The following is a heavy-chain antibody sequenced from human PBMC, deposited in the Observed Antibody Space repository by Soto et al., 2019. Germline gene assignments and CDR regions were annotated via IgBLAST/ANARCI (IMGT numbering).Heavy chain of an antibody. CDR2: IFSNGDT. Sequence: ELQLVASGGGLVQPGGSLRLSCAASGFTVSTNYVRWVRKAPGKGLEWVSLIFSNGDTRYADSGKGRFTISRDSSSNTLYLQMNSLRVEDTAVYYCARDGTYNWVGGQGIHVTVSS. V-gene: IGHV3-66*01. J-gene: IGHJ4*02. CDR3: ARDGTYNWV. D-gene: IGHD1-1*01. CDR1: GFTVSTNY.